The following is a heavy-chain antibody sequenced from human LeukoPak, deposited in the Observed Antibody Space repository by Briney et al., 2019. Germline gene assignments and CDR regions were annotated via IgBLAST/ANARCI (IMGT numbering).Heavy chain of an antibody. CDR3: ARDFPRVV. V-gene: IGHV3-30-3*01. J-gene: IGHJ4*02. CDR1: GFTFSSYA. CDR2: ISYDGSNK. Sequence: GGSLRLSCAASGFTFSSYAMHWVRQAPGKGLEWVAVISYDGSNKYYADSVKGRFTISRDNSKNTLYLQMNSLRAEDTAVYYCARDFPRVVWGQGTLSPSPQ.